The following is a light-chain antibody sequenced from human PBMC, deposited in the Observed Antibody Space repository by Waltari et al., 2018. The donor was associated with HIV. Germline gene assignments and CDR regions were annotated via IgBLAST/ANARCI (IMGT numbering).Light chain of an antibody. V-gene: IGLV1-44*01. Sequence: QSVLTQPPSASGTPGQRVTISCSGSSSNIGSNTVNWYQQLPGTAPKLLIYSNNQRPSGVRDRVSGSKSGTSASLAISGLQSEDEADYYCAAWDDSLNGYVFGTGTKVTVL. CDR1: SSNIGSNT. CDR3: AAWDDSLNGYV. CDR2: SNN. J-gene: IGLJ1*01.